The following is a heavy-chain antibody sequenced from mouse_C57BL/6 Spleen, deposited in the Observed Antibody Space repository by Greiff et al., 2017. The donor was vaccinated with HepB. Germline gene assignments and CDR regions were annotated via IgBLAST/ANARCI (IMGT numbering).Heavy chain of an antibody. J-gene: IGHJ1*03. CDR2: ISDGGSYT. CDR3: AREGYYLGYFDV. CDR1: GFTFSSYA. D-gene: IGHD1-1*01. V-gene: IGHV5-4*01. Sequence: EVKLMESGGGLVKPGGSLKLSCAASGFTFSSYAMSWVRQTPEKRLEWVATISDGGSYTYYPDNVKGRFTISRDNAKNNLYLQMSHLKSEDTAMYYCAREGYYLGYFDVWGTGTTVTVSS.